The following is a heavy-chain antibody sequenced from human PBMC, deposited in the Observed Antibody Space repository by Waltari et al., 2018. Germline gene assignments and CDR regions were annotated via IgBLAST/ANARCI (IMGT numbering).Heavy chain of an antibody. CDR1: GFTFSIYN. Sequence: EVQLVESGGGLVKSGGSLRLSCAASGFTFSIYNMNWLRQAPGKGLEWVSSIRATRGHIYYADSLEGRFTISRDNAKNSLHLQIDSLRAEDTAVYYCAREAVVGATPDFDYWGQGTLVTVSS. CDR3: AREAVVGATPDFDY. CDR2: IRATRGHI. V-gene: IGHV3-21*02. J-gene: IGHJ4*02. D-gene: IGHD1-26*01.